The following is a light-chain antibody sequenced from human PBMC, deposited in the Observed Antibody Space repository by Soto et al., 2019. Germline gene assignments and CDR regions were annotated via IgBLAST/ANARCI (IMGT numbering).Light chain of an antibody. CDR1: SSNIGRNA. J-gene: IGLJ1*01. CDR3: AAWDASLNAYV. V-gene: IGLV1-44*01. Sequence: QSVLSQPPSASGTPGQRVTISCSGSSSNIGRNAVNWYHQLPGTAPKLLIYSNNQRPSGVPDRFSGSKSGTSASLAISGLQSEDEADYYCAAWDASLNAYVFGSGTKLTVL. CDR2: SNN.